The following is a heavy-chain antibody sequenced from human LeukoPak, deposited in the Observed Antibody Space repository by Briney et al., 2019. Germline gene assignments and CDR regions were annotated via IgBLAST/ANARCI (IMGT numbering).Heavy chain of an antibody. CDR2: INGDGSST. CDR1: GFTFSSYW. D-gene: IGHD1-26*01. CDR3: ARGGYQFDY. V-gene: IGHV3-74*01. Sequence: PGGSLRLSCAASGFTFSSYWMHWVRQAPGKGLVWVSRINGDGSSTSYSDSVKGRFTISRDNAKNTLYLQMNSLRAEDTAVYYCARGGYQFDYWGQGTLATVSS. J-gene: IGHJ4*02.